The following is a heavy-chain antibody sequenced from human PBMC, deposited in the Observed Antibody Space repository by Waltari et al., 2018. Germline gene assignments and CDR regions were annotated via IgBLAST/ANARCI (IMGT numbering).Heavy chain of an antibody. J-gene: IGHJ6*03. CDR2: IHYSGSS. V-gene: IGHV4-59*01. D-gene: IGHD1-26*01. Sequence: QVQLQESGPGLVKPSETLSLTCTVSGGSTSTYYWSWVRQSPGKGLEWIGYIHYSGSSVYNPALRSRVAISLDTPNYQFSLRLRSVTAADAAIYYCARADTSTSYFYYYMDVWGKGTTVTVSS. CDR3: ARADTSTSYFYYYMDV. CDR1: GGSTSTYY.